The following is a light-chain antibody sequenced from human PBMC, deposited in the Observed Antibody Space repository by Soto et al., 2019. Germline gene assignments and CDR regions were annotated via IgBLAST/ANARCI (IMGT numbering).Light chain of an antibody. CDR1: STDIGAYNY. CDR3: NTYIYISNQL. V-gene: IGLV2-14*01. J-gene: IGLJ1*01. CDR2: EVT. Sequence: QPVLTQPASVCGSAGQSITTSCTVTSTDIGAYNYVSCYQQDAGKSPKLLSYEVTNRLARVSNRCSGSKHGNTASLTLSLLQAEDEANSCRNTYIYISNQLFGTGT.